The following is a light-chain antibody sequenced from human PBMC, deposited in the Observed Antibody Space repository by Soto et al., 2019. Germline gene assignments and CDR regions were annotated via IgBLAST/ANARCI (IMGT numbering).Light chain of an antibody. J-gene: IGKJ5*01. CDR2: AAS. Sequence: DIQMTQSPSSLSASVGDRVTITCRASQSISMYLNWYQQKPGKAPKVLIYAASNFQSGVPSRFSGSGSGTDFTLTISRLQPEDFATYYCQQIYSTPITVGQGTRLEIK. V-gene: IGKV1-39*01. CDR3: QQIYSTPIT. CDR1: QSISMY.